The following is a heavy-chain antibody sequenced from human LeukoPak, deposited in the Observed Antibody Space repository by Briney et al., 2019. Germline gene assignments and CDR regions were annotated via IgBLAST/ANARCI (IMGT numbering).Heavy chain of an antibody. CDR1: GYTFTSYG. D-gene: IGHD6-19*01. CDR3: ARAGPGIAVAPHAFDI. Sequence: ASVKVSCKASGYTFTSYGISWVRQAPGQGPEWMGWIGGYNGNTNYAQKFQGRVTMTTDTSTSTAYMELRSLRSDDTAVYYCARAGPGIAVAPHAFDIWGQGTMVTVSS. V-gene: IGHV1-18*01. CDR2: IGGYNGNT. J-gene: IGHJ3*02.